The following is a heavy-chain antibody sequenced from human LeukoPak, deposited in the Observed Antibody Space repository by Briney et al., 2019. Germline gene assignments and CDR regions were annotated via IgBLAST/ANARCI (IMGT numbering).Heavy chain of an antibody. J-gene: IGHJ4*02. V-gene: IGHV3-74*01. CDR1: GFTFSSNW. CDR3: ARDSEWELLGGYFDY. CDR2: INEDGSTT. D-gene: IGHD1-26*01. Sequence: SGGSLRLSCAASGFTFSSNWMHWVRQAPGKGLVWVSRINEDGSTTNYADSVKGRFTISRDNSKNTLYLQMNSLRAEDTAVYYCARDSEWELLGGYFDYWGQGTLVTVSS.